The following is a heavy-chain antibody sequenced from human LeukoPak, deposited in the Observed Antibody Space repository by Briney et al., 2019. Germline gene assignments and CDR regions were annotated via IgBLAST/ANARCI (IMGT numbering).Heavy chain of an antibody. CDR3: ARGSTMGYSSSWYK. CDR2: IYYSGST. Sequence: KPSETLSLTCTVSGGSISSYYWNWIRQPPGKGLEWIGYIYYSGSTNYNPSLKSRVTISIDTSQNQFSLKLSSVTAADTAVYYCARGSTMGYSSSWYKWGQGTLVTVSS. D-gene: IGHD6-13*01. CDR1: GGSISSYY. J-gene: IGHJ4*02. V-gene: IGHV4-59*01.